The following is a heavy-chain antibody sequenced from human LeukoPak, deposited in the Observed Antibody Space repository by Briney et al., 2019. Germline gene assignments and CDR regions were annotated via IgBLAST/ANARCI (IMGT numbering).Heavy chain of an antibody. CDR1: GGSISSYY. D-gene: IGHD4-17*01. J-gene: IGHJ4*02. CDR3: ARHGGDYFFSLDY. Sequence: SETLSLTCTVSGGSISSYYWSWIRQPPGKGLEWIGYIYTSGSTNYNPSLKSRVTISVDTSKNQFSLKLSSVTAADTAVYYCARHGGDYFFSLDYWGQGTLVTVPS. V-gene: IGHV4-4*09. CDR2: IYTSGST.